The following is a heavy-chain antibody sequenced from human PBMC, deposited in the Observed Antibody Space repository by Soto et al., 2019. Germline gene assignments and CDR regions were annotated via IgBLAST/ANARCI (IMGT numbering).Heavy chain of an antibody. CDR2: ISGSGGST. CDR1: GFTFSSYA. CDR3: TKWVDTDNYYYYGMDV. Sequence: GGSLRLSCAASGFTFSSYAMSWVRQAPGKGLEWVSAISGSGGSTYYADSVKGRFTISRDNSKNTLYLQMNSLRAEDTAVYYCTKWVDTDNYYYYGMDVWGQGTTVTVSS. V-gene: IGHV3-23*01. D-gene: IGHD5-18*01. J-gene: IGHJ6*02.